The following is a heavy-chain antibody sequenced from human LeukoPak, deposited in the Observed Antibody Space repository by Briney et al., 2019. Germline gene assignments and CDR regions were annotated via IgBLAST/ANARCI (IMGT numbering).Heavy chain of an antibody. V-gene: IGHV1-8*01. D-gene: IGHD3-3*01. Sequence: ASVKVSCKASGYTFTSYDINWVRQATGQGLEWMGWMNPNSGNTGYAQKFQGRATMTRNTSISTAYMELSSLRSEDTAVYYCATSPTHFYDFWSGYFQYNWFDPWGQGTLVTVSS. CDR1: GYTFTSYD. CDR2: MNPNSGNT. J-gene: IGHJ5*02. CDR3: ATSPTHFYDFWSGYFQYNWFDP.